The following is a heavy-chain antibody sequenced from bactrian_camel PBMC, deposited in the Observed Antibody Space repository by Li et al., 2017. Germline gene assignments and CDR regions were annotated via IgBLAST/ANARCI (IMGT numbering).Heavy chain of an antibody. D-gene: IGHD6*01. CDR2: VDSAGSA. CDR1: GYINCNND. CDR3: AKGRGPGIPVGLIGRVARNDFDY. J-gene: IGHJ6*01. Sequence: HVQLVESGGGSVQAGGSLRLSCVDSGYINCNNDMKWYRQAPGKEHEFVAEVDSAGSANYADSVMGRFTASRNNAKDALYLQLNSLKTEDTAMYYCAKGRGPGIPVGLIGRVARNDFDYWGQGTQVTVS. V-gene: IGHV3S53*01.